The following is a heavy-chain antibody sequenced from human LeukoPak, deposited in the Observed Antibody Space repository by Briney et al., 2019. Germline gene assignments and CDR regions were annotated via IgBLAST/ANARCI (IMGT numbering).Heavy chain of an antibody. V-gene: IGHV3-23*01. CDR2: ISGGGSST. CDR3: AKDLVRYCSGGSCYY. J-gene: IGHJ4*02. Sequence: GGSLRLSCAASGFTFSSNGMHWVRPAPGKGLEWVSAISGGGSSTYDADSVKGRFAISRDNSKNTLYLQMNSLRAEDTAVYYCAKDLVRYCSGGSCYYWGQGTLVTVS. D-gene: IGHD2-15*01. CDR1: GFTFSSNG.